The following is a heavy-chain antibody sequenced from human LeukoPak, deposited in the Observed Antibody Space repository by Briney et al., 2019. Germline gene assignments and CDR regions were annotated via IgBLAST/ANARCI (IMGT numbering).Heavy chain of an antibody. CDR2: ISSSSSYI. V-gene: IGHV3-21*01. D-gene: IGHD6-13*01. CDR3: ARGARYSSSWYRRDAFDI. J-gene: IGHJ3*02. CDR1: GFTFSSYS. Sequence: GGSLRLSCAASGFTFSSYSMNWVRQAPGKGLEWVSSISSSSSYIYYADSVKGRFTISRDNAKNSLYLQMNSLRAEDTAVYYCARGARYSSSWYRRDAFDIWGQGTMVTVS.